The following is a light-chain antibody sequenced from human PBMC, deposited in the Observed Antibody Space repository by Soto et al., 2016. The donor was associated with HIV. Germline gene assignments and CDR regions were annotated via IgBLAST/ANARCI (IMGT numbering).Light chain of an antibody. J-gene: IGKJ1*01. CDR2: KAS. Sequence: DIQMTQSPSTLSASVGDRVTITCRASQSLSSWLAWYQQKPGKAPKLLIYKASSLESGVPSRFSGSGSGTEFTLTISSLQPDDFATYYCQQYNSYATWTFGQGTKVEYK. CDR1: QSLSSW. CDR3: QQYNSYATWT. V-gene: IGKV1-5*03.